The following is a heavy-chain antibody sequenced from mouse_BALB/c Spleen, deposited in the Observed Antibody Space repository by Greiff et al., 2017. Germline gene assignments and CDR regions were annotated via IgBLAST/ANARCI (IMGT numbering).Heavy chain of an antibody. CDR3: ARQGPTMTWFAY. CDR2: ISSGGSYT. V-gene: IGHV5-6*01. J-gene: IGHJ3*01. CDR1: GFTFSSYG. Sequence: EVQGVESGGDLVKPGGSLKLSCAASGFTFSSYGMSWVRQTPDKRLEWVATISSGGSYTYYPDSVKGRFTISRDNAKNTLYLQMSSLKSEDTAMYYCARQGPTMTWFAYWGQGTLVTVSA. D-gene: IGHD2-10*01.